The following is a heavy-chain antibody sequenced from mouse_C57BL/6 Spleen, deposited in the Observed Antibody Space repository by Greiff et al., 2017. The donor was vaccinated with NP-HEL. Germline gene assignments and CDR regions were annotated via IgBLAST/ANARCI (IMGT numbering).Heavy chain of an antibody. V-gene: IGHV1-80*01. Sequence: QVQLQQSGAELVKPGASVKISCKASGYAFSSYWMNWVKQRPGKGLEWIGQIYPGDGDTNYNGKFKGKATLTADKSSSTAYMQLSSLTSEDSAVYFCARSEITGRAWFAYWGQGTLVTVSA. CDR2: IYPGDGDT. CDR1: GYAFSSYW. D-gene: IGHD4-1*01. J-gene: IGHJ3*01. CDR3: ARSEITGRAWFAY.